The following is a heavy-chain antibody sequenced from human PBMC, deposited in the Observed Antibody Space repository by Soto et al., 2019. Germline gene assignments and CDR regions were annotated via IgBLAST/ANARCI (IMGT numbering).Heavy chain of an antibody. D-gene: IGHD2-2*01. CDR2: ISFDGGEK. V-gene: IGHV3-30*18. J-gene: IGHJ4*02. CDR3: AKEKQLLPDY. CDR1: GFTFSSYG. Sequence: QVQLVESGGGVVQPGRSLRLSCAASGFTFSSYGMHWVRQAPGKGLEWVALISFDGGEKFYPDSVKGRFTISRDNSKNTLYLQKDSLRPEDTAVYYCAKEKQLLPDYWGQGTLVTVSS.